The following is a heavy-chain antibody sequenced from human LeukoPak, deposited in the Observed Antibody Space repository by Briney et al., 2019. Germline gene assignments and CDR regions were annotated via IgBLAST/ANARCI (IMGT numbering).Heavy chain of an antibody. Sequence: PGGSLRLSCAVSGFTFSSYWMHWARQAPGKGLVWVSLTNPDGSITDYADSVRGRFTISRDNAKNTVFLQMNSLRAEDTAVYYCAKDLLRGAADYWGQGALVTVSS. J-gene: IGHJ4*02. CDR1: GFTFSSYW. V-gene: IGHV3-74*01. CDR2: TNPDGSIT. D-gene: IGHD3-10*01. CDR3: AKDLLRGAADY.